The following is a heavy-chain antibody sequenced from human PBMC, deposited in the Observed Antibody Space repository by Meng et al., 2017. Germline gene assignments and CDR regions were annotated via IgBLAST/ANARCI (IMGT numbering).Heavy chain of an antibody. Sequence: SSVNVSCKSSGGTFSSYAICWVRQAPGQRLEWMGGINPIFGTANYAQKFQGRVTITADESTSTAYVELSSLRSEDTAVYYCARRSETKVYWGQGTLVTVSS. V-gene: IGHV1-69*13. J-gene: IGHJ4*02. D-gene: IGHD4-17*01. CDR1: GGTFSSYA. CDR3: ARRSETKVY. CDR2: INPIFGTA.